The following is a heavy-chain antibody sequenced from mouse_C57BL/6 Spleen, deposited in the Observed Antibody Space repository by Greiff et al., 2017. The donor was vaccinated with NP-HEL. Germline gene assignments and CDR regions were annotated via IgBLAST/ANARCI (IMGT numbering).Heavy chain of an antibody. V-gene: IGHV1-72*01. D-gene: IGHD1-1*01. CDR1: GYTFTSSW. Sequence: VQLQQPGAELVKPGASVKLSCKASGYTFTSSWMHWVKQRPGRGLEGIGRIAPNSGGTKYNEKFRSKAPLTVDKPSSTAYMQLSSLTSEDSAVYYCARHYYGSSYDYWGQGTTLTVSS. J-gene: IGHJ2*01. CDR3: ARHYYGSSYDY. CDR2: IAPNSGGT.